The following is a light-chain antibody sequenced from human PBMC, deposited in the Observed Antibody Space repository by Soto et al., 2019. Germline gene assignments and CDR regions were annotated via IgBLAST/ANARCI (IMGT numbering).Light chain of an antibody. V-gene: IGLV2-14*02. CDR1: SSDVGSYNL. Sequence: QPVLTQPASVSGSPGQSITISCTGTSSDVGSYNLVSWYQQHPGKAPKLMIYEVSKRPSGVSNRFSGSKSGNTASLTISGLQAEDEADYYCSSYTSSSTYVFGTGTKVTVL. CDR3: SSYTSSSTYV. J-gene: IGLJ1*01. CDR2: EVS.